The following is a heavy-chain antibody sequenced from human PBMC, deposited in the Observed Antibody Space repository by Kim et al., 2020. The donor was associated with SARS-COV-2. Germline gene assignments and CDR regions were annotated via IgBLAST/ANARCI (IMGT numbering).Heavy chain of an antibody. Sequence: GGSLRLSCAASGFTFSSYGMHWVRQAPGKGLEWVAVIWYDGSNKYYVDSVKGRFTISRDNSKNTLYLQMNSLRAEDTAVYYCARDRGIQLWLLSWYFDLWGRGTLVTVSS. CDR1: GFTFSSYG. CDR2: IWYDGSNK. D-gene: IGHD5-18*01. CDR3: ARDRGIQLWLLSWYFDL. J-gene: IGHJ2*01. V-gene: IGHV3-33*01.